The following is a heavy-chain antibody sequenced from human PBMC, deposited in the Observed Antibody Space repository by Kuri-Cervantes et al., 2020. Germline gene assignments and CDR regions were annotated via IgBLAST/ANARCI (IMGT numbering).Heavy chain of an antibody. J-gene: IGHJ4*02. CDR2: INHSGST. Sequence: SETLSLTCAAYGGSFSGYYWSWIRQPPGKGLEWIGEINHSGSTNYNPSLKSRVTISVDTSKNQFSLRLTSVTAADTAVYYCARGLSIAVAGTFPYWGQGTLVTVSS. V-gene: IGHV4-34*01. CDR1: GGSFSGYY. D-gene: IGHD6-19*01. CDR3: ARGLSIAVAGTFPY.